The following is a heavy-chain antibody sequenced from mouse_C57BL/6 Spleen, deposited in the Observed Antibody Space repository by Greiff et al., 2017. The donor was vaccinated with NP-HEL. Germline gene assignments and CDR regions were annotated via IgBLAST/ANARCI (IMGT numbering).Heavy chain of an antibody. CDR1: GYTFTSYW. V-gene: IGHV1-52*01. CDR3: ARGGRSSYYFDY. CDR2: IDPSDSET. Sequence: VQLQQPGAELVRPGSSVKLSCKASGYTFTSYWMHWVKQRPIQGLEWIGNIDPSDSETHYNQKFKDKATLTVDKSSSTAYMQLSSLTSEDSAVYYCARGGRSSYYFDYWGQGTTLTVSS. D-gene: IGHD1-1*01. J-gene: IGHJ2*01.